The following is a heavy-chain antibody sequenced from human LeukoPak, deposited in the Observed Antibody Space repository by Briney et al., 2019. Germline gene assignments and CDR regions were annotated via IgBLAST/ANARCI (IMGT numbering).Heavy chain of an antibody. D-gene: IGHD6-13*01. CDR2: IYYSGST. CDR3: ARGTLYSGWSYYFDY. J-gene: IGHJ4*02. CDR1: GGSISSYY. Sequence: SETLSLTCTVSGGSISSYYWSWIRQPPGKGLEWIGYIYYSGSTNYNPSLKSRVTISVDTSKNQFSLKLSSVTAADTAMYYCARGTLYSGWSYYFDYWGQGSQVTVSS. V-gene: IGHV4-59*12.